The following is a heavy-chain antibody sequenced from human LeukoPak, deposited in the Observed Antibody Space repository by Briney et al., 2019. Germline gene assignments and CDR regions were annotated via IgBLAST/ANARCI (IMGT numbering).Heavy chain of an antibody. D-gene: IGHD3-10*01. V-gene: IGHV4-34*01. CDR3: ARALRMAMVRGVIIRGYYFDY. CDR1: GGSFSGYY. Sequence: PSETLSLTCAVYGGSFSGYYWSWIRQPPGEGLEWIGEINHSGSTNYNPSLKSRVTISVDTSKNQFSLKLSSVTAADTAVYYCARALRMAMVRGVIIRGYYFDYWGQGTLVTVSS. CDR2: INHSGST. J-gene: IGHJ4*02.